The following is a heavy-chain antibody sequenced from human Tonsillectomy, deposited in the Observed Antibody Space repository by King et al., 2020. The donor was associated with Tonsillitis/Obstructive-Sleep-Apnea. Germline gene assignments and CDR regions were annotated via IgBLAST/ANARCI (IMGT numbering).Heavy chain of an antibody. CDR3: ARSRNYDFWSGYSRDYYYYYGMDV. J-gene: IGHJ6*02. D-gene: IGHD3-3*01. CDR2: INPNSGGT. CDR1: GYTFTGYY. V-gene: IGHV1-2*02. Sequence: QLVQSGAEVKKPGASVKVSCKASGYTFTGYYMHWVRQAPGQGLEWMGWINPNSGGTNYAQKFQGRVTMTRDTSISTAYMELSRLRSDDTAVYYCARSRNYDFWSGYSRDYYYYYGMDVWGQGITVTVSS.